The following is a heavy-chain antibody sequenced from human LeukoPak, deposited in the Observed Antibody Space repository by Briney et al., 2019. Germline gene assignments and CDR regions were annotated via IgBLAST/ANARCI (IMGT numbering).Heavy chain of an antibody. D-gene: IGHD6-13*01. V-gene: IGHV3-33*01. CDR3: ARDIAAAGTRAHY. CDR1: GFTFSSYG. J-gene: IGHJ4*02. Sequence: GRSLRLSCAASGFTFSSYGMHWVRQAPGKGLEWVAVIWYDGSNKYYADSVKGRFTTSRDNSKNTLYLQMNSLRAEDTAVYYCARDIAAAGTRAHYWGQGTLVTVSS. CDR2: IWYDGSNK.